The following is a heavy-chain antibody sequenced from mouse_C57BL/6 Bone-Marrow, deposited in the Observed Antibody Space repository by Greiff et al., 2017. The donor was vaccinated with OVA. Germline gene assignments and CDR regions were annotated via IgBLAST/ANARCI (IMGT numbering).Heavy chain of an antibody. CDR1: GYTFTSYG. D-gene: IGHD1-1*01. CDR2: IYPRSGNT. V-gene: IGHV1-81*01. Sequence: VQGVESGAELARPGASVKLSCKASGYTFTSYGISWVKQRTGQGLEWIGEIYPRSGNTYYNEKFKGKATLTADKSSSTAYMELRGLTSEDSAVYFCARRYYGSARYYFDYWGQGTTLTVSS. J-gene: IGHJ2*01. CDR3: ARRYYGSARYYFDY.